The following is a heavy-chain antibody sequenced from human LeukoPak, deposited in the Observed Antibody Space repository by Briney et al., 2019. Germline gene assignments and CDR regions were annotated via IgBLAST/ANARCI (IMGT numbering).Heavy chain of an antibody. V-gene: IGHV1-18*01. CDR2: ITVNSGNT. D-gene: IGHD5-24*01. CDR3: ARDVVEMVTIASLYYYYGMDV. J-gene: IGHJ6*02. Sequence: ASVKVSCKASGYIFNNYGINWVRQARGQGLEWMGWITVNSGNTNYAQKFQGRVTMTTDTSTSTAYMELRSLRSDDTAVYYCARDVVEMVTIASLYYYYGMDVWGQGTTVTVSS. CDR1: GYIFNNYG.